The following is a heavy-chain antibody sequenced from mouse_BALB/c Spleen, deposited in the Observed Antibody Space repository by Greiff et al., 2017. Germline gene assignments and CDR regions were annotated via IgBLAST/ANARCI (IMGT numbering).Heavy chain of an antibody. Sequence: QVQLQQPGAELVKPGTSVKLSCKASGYNFTSYWINWVKLRPGQGLEWIGDIYPGSGSTNYNEKFKSKATLTVDTSSSTAYMQLSSLASEDSALYYCAENYGSRVWYFDVWGAGTTVTVSS. CDR2: IYPGSGST. D-gene: IGHD1-1*01. J-gene: IGHJ1*01. CDR1: GYNFTSYW. CDR3: AENYGSRVWYFDV. V-gene: IGHV1-55*01.